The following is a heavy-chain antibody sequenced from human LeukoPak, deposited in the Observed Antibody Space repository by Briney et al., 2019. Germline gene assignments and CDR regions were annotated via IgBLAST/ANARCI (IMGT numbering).Heavy chain of an antibody. V-gene: IGHV1-18*01. CDR3: ARAVQVTTGGLFDY. CDR2: ISTYNGNT. CDR1: GYTFTSYG. Sequence: ASVKVSCKASGYTFTSYGISWVRQAPGQGLEWMGWISTYNGNTNYAQKLQGRVTMTTDTSTSTAYMELSRLRSEDTTVYYCARAVQVTTGGLFDYWGQGTLVTVSS. J-gene: IGHJ4*02. D-gene: IGHD4-17*01.